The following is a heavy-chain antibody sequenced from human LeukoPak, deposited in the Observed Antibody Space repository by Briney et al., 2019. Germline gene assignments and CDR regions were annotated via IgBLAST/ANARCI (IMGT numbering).Heavy chain of an antibody. V-gene: IGHV4-34*01. D-gene: IGHD3-16*01. CDR2: VSPGGST. CDR3: ARDGGTRLGFDP. CDR1: RASSGGDG. Sequence: WGTLALSWAMRRASSGGDGWTWSRQPPGKGLGGIGEVSPGGSTRSNPSLSSRVTISLDTSRRRFSLRLSSVTAADTGVYYCARDGGTRLGFDPWGQGPLAPVSS. J-gene: IGHJ5*02.